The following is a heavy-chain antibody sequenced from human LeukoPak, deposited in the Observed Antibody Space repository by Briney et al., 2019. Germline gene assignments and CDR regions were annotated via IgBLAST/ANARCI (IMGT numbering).Heavy chain of an antibody. V-gene: IGHV3-7*01. Sequence: GGSLRLSCAASGFTFSSYWMSWVRQAPGTGLEWVANIKQDGSEKYYVYSVKGRFTISRDNAKNSLYLQMNSLRAEDTAVYYCARDDGIRGNAFDIWGQGTMVTVSS. D-gene: IGHD1-14*01. CDR3: ARDDGIRGNAFDI. J-gene: IGHJ3*02. CDR1: GFTFSSYW. CDR2: IKQDGSEK.